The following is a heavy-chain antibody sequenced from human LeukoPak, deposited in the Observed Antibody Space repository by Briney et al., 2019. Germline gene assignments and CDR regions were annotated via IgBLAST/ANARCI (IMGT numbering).Heavy chain of an antibody. J-gene: IGHJ4*02. CDR1: GYTFTGYY. Sequence: ASVKVSCKASGYTFTGYYIHWVRQAPGQGLEWMGYINPNSVDTNFAQKFQGRVTMTTDTSISTAYMELRRLRSDDTAVYYCTTGSPPFGYWGQGTLVTVSS. CDR2: INPNSVDT. V-gene: IGHV1-2*02. CDR3: TTGSPPFGY. D-gene: IGHD1-26*01.